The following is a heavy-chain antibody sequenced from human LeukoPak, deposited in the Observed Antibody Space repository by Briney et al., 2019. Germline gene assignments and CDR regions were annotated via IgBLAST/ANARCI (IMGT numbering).Heavy chain of an antibody. CDR3: ATWAFYYDLDV. V-gene: IGHV3-43*02. D-gene: IGHD3-16*01. J-gene: IGHJ6*02. CDR1: GFNIEKYA. CDR2: ISAEGRT. Sequence: GGSLRLSCTASGFNIEKYAMHWVRQRPGKGLEWVGVISAEGRTDHADSVRGRFTISRDNSKESLFLQMTSLRDEDTALYYCATWAFYYDLDVWGQGTTVTVSS.